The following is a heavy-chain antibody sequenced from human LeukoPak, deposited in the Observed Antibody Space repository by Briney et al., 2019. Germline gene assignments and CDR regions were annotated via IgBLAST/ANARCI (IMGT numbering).Heavy chain of an antibody. Sequence: GGSLRLSCAASGFTFSSYAMSWVRQAPGKGLGWVSAISGSGGSTYYADSVKGRFTISRDNSKNTLYLQMNSLRAEDTAVYYCAKGLVATNPEPENDYWGQGTLVTVSS. J-gene: IGHJ4*02. V-gene: IGHV3-23*01. CDR2: ISGSGGST. CDR3: AKGLVATNPEPENDY. CDR1: GFTFSSYA. D-gene: IGHD5-12*01.